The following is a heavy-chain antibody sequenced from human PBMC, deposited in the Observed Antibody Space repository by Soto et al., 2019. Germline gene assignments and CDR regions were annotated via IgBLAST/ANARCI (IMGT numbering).Heavy chain of an antibody. Sequence: SQTLSLTCAISGDSVSSNSAAWNWIRQSPSRGLEWLGRTYYRSKWYNDYAVSVKSRITINPDTSKNQFSLQLNSVTPEDTAVYYCARVVHDYVWGSYRDYYYGMDVWRQGTTVTVSS. CDR1: GDSVSSNSAA. CDR3: ARVVHDYVWGSYRDYYYGMDV. J-gene: IGHJ6*02. V-gene: IGHV6-1*01. D-gene: IGHD3-16*02. CDR2: TYYRSKWYN.